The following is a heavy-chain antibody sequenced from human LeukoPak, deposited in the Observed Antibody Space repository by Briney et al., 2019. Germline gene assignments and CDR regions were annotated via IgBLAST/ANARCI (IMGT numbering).Heavy chain of an antibody. CDR3: ARDNWNYGSSMDV. V-gene: IGHV4-59*01. CDR1: GGSISSYY. Sequence: SETLSLTCTVSGGSISSYYWSWIRQPPGKGLEWIGYIYYSGSTNYNPSLKSRVTISVDTSKNQFSLKLGSVTAADTAVYYCARDNWNYGSSMDVWGQGTTVTVSS. CDR2: IYYSGST. J-gene: IGHJ6*02. D-gene: IGHD1-7*01.